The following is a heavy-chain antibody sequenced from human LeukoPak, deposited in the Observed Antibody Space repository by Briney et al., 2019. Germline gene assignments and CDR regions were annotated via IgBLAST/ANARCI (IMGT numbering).Heavy chain of an antibody. CDR2: IYYSGST. D-gene: IGHD3-10*01. CDR3: ARGRSSMVRGYYYYYMDV. V-gene: IGHV4-38-2*02. CDR1: GYSISSGYY. Sequence: ETLSLTCTVSGYSISSGYYWGWIRQPPGKGLEWIGYIYYSGSTNYNPSLKSRVTISVDTSKNQFSLKLSSVTAADTAVYYCARGRSSMVRGYYYYYMDVWGKGTTVTISS. J-gene: IGHJ6*03.